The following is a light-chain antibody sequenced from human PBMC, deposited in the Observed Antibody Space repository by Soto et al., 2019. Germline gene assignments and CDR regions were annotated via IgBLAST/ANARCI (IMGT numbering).Light chain of an antibody. V-gene: IGLV3-1*01. J-gene: IGLJ2*01. CDR3: QAWDSSTHVV. Sequence: SSELTQPPSVSVSPGQTASITCSGDKLGDKYACWYQQKPGQSPVLVIYQDSKRPSGIPERFSGSNSGNTATLTISGTQAMDEADYCQAWDSSTHVVFGGGTKVTVL. CDR1: KLGDKY. CDR2: QDS.